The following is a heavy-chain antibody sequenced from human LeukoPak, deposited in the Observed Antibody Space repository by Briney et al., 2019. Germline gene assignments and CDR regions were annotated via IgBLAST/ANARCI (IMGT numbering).Heavy chain of an antibody. D-gene: IGHD3-10*01. CDR2: VFYSGST. Sequence: SETLSLTCTVSGAFINTKEYFWGWIRQPPGKGLEWIGSVFYSGSTYYNPSLKSRVTISIDTSKNQFSLNMRSVTAADTAVYYCARDVWFGAGRTFDYWGQGTLVTVSS. V-gene: IGHV4-39*02. CDR3: ARDVWFGAGRTFDY. CDR1: GAFINTKEYF. J-gene: IGHJ4*02.